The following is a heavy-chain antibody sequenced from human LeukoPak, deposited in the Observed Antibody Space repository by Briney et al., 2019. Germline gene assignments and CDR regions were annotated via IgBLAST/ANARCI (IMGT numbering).Heavy chain of an antibody. CDR2: INPNSGGT. D-gene: IGHD4-11*01. J-gene: IGHJ4*02. V-gene: IGHV1-2*02. Sequence: ASVKVSFKASGYTFTGYYMHWVRQAPGQGLAWMGWINPNSGGTNYAQKFQGRVTMTRDTSISTAYMELSRLRSDDTAVYYCARVDSNYAVDYWGQGTLVTVSS. CDR1: GYTFTGYY. CDR3: ARVDSNYAVDY.